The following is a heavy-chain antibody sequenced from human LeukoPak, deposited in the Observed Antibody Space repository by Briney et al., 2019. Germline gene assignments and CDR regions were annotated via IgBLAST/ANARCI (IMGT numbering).Heavy chain of an antibody. CDR3: ARDLEAFLDYYVSWSPVAGGLYH. D-gene: IGHD3-10*01. CDR2: ISYDGSNK. Sequence: GGSLRLSCAASGFTFSSYGMHWVRQAPGKGLEWLAVISYDGSNKYYADSVKGRFTISRDNSKNTLYLQMNSLRAEDTAVYFCARDLEAFLDYYVSWSPVAGGLYHWGQGTLVTVSS. CDR1: GFTFSSYG. V-gene: IGHV3-30*01. J-gene: IGHJ5*02.